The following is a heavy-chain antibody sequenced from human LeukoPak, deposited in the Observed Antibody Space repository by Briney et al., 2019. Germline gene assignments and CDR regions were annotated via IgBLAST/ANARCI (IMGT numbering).Heavy chain of an antibody. Sequence: PGRSLRLSCAASGFTFSIYGMHWVRQSPGKGLEWVAVIWNDGSNKYYADSVNGRFTISRDNSKNTLFLQMNSLRAEDTAVYYCARASGSYDYWGQGTLVTVSS. V-gene: IGHV3-33*01. D-gene: IGHD1-26*01. CDR2: IWNDGSNK. CDR1: GFTFSIYG. J-gene: IGHJ4*02. CDR3: ARASGSYDY.